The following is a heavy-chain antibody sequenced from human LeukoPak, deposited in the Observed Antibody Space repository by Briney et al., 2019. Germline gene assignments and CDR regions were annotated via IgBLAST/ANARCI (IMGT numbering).Heavy chain of an antibody. CDR1: GYTLTELS. CDR2: FDPEDGET. D-gene: IGHD3-16*02. V-gene: IGHV1-24*01. J-gene: IGHJ3*02. CDR3: ARVPQLDTFGGVIVTAFDI. Sequence: ASVKVSCKVSGYTLTELSMHWVRQAPGKGLEWMGGFDPEDGETIYAQKFQGRVTMTEDTSTDTAYMELSSLRSEDTAVYYCARVPQLDTFGGVIVTAFDIWGQGTMVTVSS.